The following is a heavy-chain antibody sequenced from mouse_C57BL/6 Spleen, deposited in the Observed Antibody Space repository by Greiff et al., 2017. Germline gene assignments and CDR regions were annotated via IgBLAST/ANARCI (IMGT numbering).Heavy chain of an antibody. CDR3: ARGYYGIYWYFDV. Sequence: QVQLQQSGPELVKPGASVKISCKASGYSFTSYYIHWVKQRPGQGLEWIGWIYPGSGNTKYNEKFKGKAPLTADTSSSTAYMQLSSLTSEDSAVYYCARGYYGIYWYFDVWGTGTTVTVSS. J-gene: IGHJ1*03. CDR1: GYSFTSYY. CDR2: IYPGSGNT. D-gene: IGHD1-1*01. V-gene: IGHV1-66*01.